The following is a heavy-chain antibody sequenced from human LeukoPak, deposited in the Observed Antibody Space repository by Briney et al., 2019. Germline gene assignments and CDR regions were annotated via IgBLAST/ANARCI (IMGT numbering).Heavy chain of an antibody. CDR1: GFTFSSYA. Sequence: GGSLRLSCAASGFTFSSYAMHWVRQASGKGLEWVAVISYDGSNKYYADSVKGRFTISRDNSKNTMYLQMNSLRAEDTAVYYCASVTMVRGVRPSYYYGMDVWGQGTTVTVSS. D-gene: IGHD3-10*01. J-gene: IGHJ6*02. CDR3: ASVTMVRGVRPSYYYGMDV. V-gene: IGHV3-30*04. CDR2: ISYDGSNK.